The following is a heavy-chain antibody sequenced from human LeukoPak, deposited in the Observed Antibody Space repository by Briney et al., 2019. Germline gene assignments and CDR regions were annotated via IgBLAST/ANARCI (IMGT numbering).Heavy chain of an antibody. CDR3: ARQMGLGVWALDY. D-gene: IGHD5/OR15-5a*01. CDR2: IFFTGKT. CDR1: GGSISTDDYW. V-gene: IGHV4-39*01. J-gene: IGHJ4*02. Sequence: KPSETLSLTCDVSGGSISTDDYWWGWIRQPPGKGLEWIAIIFFTGKTHHNPSLRSRAFMSVDTSKNQFSLRLSAVTAADTAVYYCARQMGLGVWALDYWGQGTLVTVSS.